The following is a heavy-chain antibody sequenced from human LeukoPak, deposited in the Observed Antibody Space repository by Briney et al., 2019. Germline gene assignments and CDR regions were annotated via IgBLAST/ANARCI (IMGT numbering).Heavy chain of an antibody. D-gene: IGHD6-19*01. J-gene: IGHJ3*02. CDR3: ARDFSGWYKGAFDI. Sequence: GGSQRLSCVASGFTFRSYGMNWVRQAPGKGLEWISYTSYSSSDIYYADSVKGRFTISRDTAENSVYLQMNSLRDEDTAVYYCARDFSGWYKGAFDIWGQGTMVTVSS. CDR1: GFTFRSYG. CDR2: TSYSSSDI. V-gene: IGHV3-48*02.